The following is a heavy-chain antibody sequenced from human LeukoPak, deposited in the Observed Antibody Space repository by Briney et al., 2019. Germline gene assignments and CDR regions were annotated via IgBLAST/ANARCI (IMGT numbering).Heavy chain of an antibody. Sequence: ASLKVSCKTSGYTFTTYGISWLRQAPGQGLEWIGWISAHKGDTEYAQKFQGRVTMTRDTSTSTAYMELQSLTSDDTAVYYCARADIIVVAGATPVGSGFEYWGQGALITVS. CDR1: GYTFTTYG. D-gene: IGHD2-15*01. CDR2: ISAHKGDT. CDR3: ARADIIVVAGATPVGSGFEY. J-gene: IGHJ4*02. V-gene: IGHV1-18*01.